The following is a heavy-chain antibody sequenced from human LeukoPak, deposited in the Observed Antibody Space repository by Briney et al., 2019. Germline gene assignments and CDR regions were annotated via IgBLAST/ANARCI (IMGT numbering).Heavy chain of an antibody. CDR1: GYSISSGYY. J-gene: IGHJ4*02. CDR2: IYYSGST. D-gene: IGHD5-12*01. V-gene: IGHV4-38-2*02. Sequence: SETLSLTCTVSGYSISSGYYWGWIRQPPGKGLEWIGYIYYSGSTYYNPSLKSRVTISVDTSKNQFSLKLSSVTAADTAVYYCARRVGRSGYDFDYWGQGTLVTVSS. CDR3: ARRVGRSGYDFDY.